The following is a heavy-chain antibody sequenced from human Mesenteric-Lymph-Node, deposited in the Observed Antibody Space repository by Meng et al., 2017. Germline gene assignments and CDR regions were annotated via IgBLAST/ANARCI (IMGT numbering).Heavy chain of an antibody. Sequence: QGPPQESGPGLVKPSQTLSLNCTVSGGSVSSGTYYWNWIRQPAGKGLEWIGRIFTGGTTNCNPSLKSRVTMSVDTSNNQFSLKLTSVTAADTAVYYCARNTGITGTTGFDSWGQGTLVTVSS. CDR3: ARNTGITGTTGFDS. CDR1: GGSVSSGTYY. D-gene: IGHD1-20*01. J-gene: IGHJ4*02. V-gene: IGHV4-61*02. CDR2: IFTGGTT.